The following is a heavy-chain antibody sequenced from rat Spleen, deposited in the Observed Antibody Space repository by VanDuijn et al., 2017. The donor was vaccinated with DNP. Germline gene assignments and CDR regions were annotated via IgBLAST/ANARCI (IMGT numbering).Heavy chain of an antibody. CDR2: ISTSGSRT. J-gene: IGHJ2*01. CDR1: GFTFSNYD. V-gene: IGHV5-25*01. CDR3: AKDAFDY. Sequence: EVQLVESGGGLVQPGGSVKLSCAASGFTFSNYDMAWVRQAPKKGLEWVTSISTSGSRTYYPDSVKGRFTISRDNAKSSLYLQMESLRSEDTATYYCAKDAFDYWGQGVMVTVSS.